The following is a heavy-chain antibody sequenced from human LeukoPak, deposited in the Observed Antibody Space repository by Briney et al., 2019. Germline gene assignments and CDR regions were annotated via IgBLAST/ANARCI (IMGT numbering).Heavy chain of an antibody. D-gene: IGHD6-6*01. V-gene: IGHV3-7*01. Sequence: PGGSLRLSCAASGFTFSIYWMNWVRQAPGKGLEWVANIKQDGSEKYYVDSVKGRFTISRDNAKNSLYLQMNSLRAEDTAVYYCARAQAYSSSWDFDYWGQGALVTVSS. CDR2: IKQDGSEK. J-gene: IGHJ4*02. CDR1: GFTFSIYW. CDR3: ARAQAYSSSWDFDY.